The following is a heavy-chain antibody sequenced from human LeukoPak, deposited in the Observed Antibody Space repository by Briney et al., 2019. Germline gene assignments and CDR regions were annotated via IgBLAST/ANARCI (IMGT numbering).Heavy chain of an antibody. CDR2: IIPIFGTA. J-gene: IGHJ4*02. D-gene: IGHD4-17*01. V-gene: IGHV1-69*13. CDR3: ARDEEYDYGDYVYDY. CDR1: GGTFSSYT. Sequence: SVKVSCKASGGTFSSYTISWVRQAPGQGLEWMGGIIPIFGTANYAQKFQGRVTITADESTSTAYMELSSLRSEDTAVYYCARDEEYDYGDYVYDYWGQGTLVTVSS.